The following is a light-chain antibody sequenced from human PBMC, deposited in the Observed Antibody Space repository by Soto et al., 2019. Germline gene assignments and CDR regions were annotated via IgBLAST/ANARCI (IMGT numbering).Light chain of an antibody. CDR2: EDT. CDR3: CLCGGMV. Sequence: QSALTQPASVSGSPGQSITISCTGTSSDVGSCSHVSWYQQHPGKAPKLIIHEDTKRPSGVSDRFSGSRSGNTASLTVSGLQAEDEADYYCCLCGGMVFGGGTKFTVL. J-gene: IGLJ2*01. CDR1: SSDVGSCSH. V-gene: IGLV2-23*01.